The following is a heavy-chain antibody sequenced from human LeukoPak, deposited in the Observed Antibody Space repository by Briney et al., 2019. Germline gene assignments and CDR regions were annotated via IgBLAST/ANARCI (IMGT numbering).Heavy chain of an antibody. J-gene: IGHJ4*02. CDR1: GFTVSSNY. V-gene: IGHV3-66*01. D-gene: IGHD1-26*01. Sequence: GGSLRLSCAASGFTVSSNYVSWVRQAPGKGLEWVSVIYSGGSTYYADSVKGRFTISRDNSKNTLYLQMNSLRAEDTAVYYCARDGHSGSYDYWGQGTLVTVSS. CDR3: ARDGHSGSYDY. CDR2: IYSGGST.